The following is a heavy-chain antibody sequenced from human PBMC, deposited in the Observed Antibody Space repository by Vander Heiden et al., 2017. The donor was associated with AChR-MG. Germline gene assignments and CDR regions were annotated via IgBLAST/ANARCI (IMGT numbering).Heavy chain of an antibody. D-gene: IGHD2-2*01. CDR3: AKGFIVVVPAASDAFDI. CDR2: ISYDGSNK. Sequence: QVQLVESGGGVVQPGRSLRLSCAASGFTFSSYGMHWVRQAPGKGLEWVAVISYDGSNKYYADSVKGRFTISRDNSKNTLYLQMNSLRAEDTAVYYCAKGFIVVVPAASDAFDIWGQGTMVTVSS. CDR1: GFTFSSYG. J-gene: IGHJ3*02. V-gene: IGHV3-30*18.